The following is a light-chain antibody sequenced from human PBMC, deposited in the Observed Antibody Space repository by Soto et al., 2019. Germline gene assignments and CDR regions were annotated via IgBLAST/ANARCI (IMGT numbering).Light chain of an antibody. CDR3: QQYNSFPIT. CDR1: QSISSW. CDR2: KAS. J-gene: IGKJ5*01. V-gene: IGKV1-5*03. Sequence: DIQMTQSPSTLSASVGDRVTITCRASQSISSWLAWYQQKPGKAPKLLIYKASSIESGVPSRFSGGGSGTEVTLTISSLQPDDFATYYCQQYNSFPITFGQGTRLEIK.